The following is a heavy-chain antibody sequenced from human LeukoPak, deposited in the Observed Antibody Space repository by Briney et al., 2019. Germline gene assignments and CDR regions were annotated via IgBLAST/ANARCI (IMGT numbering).Heavy chain of an antibody. Sequence: ASVKVSCKASGYTFTSYDINWVRQATGQGLEWMGWMNPNSGNTGYAQKFQGRVTMTRNTSTSTAYMELSSLRSEDTAVYYCARRPVARKLRFLEWLLLDAFDIWGQGTMVTVSS. V-gene: IGHV1-8*01. J-gene: IGHJ3*02. D-gene: IGHD3-3*01. CDR1: GYTFTSYD. CDR3: ARRPVARKLRFLEWLLLDAFDI. CDR2: MNPNSGNT.